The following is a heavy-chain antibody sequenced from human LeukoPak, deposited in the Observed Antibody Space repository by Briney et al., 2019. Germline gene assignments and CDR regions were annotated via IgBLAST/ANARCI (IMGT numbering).Heavy chain of an antibody. D-gene: IGHD3-16*01. CDR2: INHSGST. Sequence: SETLSLTXTVSGGSISSYYWSWIRQPPGKGLEWVGEINHSGSTNYNPSLKSRVTISVDTSKNQFSLKLSSVTAADTAVYYCARGSWGFDYWGQGTLVTVSS. CDR3: ARGSWGFDY. CDR1: GGSISSYY. V-gene: IGHV4-34*01. J-gene: IGHJ4*02.